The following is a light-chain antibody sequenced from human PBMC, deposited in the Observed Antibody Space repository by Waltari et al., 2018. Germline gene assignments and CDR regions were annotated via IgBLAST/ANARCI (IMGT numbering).Light chain of an antibody. J-gene: IGKJ3*01. CDR2: DAT. CDR1: QGVSSY. V-gene: IGKV3-11*01. Sequence: VLTQSPATLSLSPGERATLSCRASQGVSSYVAWYQHKPGQPPRLLIYDATNRATGIPARFSGSWSWTDFTLTISSLEPEDFAVYYCQQRYSWPATFGPGTKVDI. CDR3: QQRYSWPAT.